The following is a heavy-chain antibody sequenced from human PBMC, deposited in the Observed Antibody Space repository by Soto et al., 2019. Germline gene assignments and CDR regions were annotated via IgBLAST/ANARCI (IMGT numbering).Heavy chain of an antibody. CDR1: GGSISSGGYY. J-gene: IGHJ3*02. CDR3: ARDRYGDYNADAFDI. D-gene: IGHD4-17*01. Sequence: LSLTCSVSGGSISSGGYYWSWSRQHRGKGLEGIGYIYYSGSTYYNPSLKSRVTISVDTSKNQFSLKLSSVTAADTAVYYCARDRYGDYNADAFDIWGQGTMVTVSS. V-gene: IGHV4-31*03. CDR2: IYYSGST.